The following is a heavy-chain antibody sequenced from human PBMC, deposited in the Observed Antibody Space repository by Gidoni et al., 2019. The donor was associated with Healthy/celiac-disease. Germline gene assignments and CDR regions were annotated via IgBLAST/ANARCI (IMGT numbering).Heavy chain of an antibody. Sequence: QVQLVQSGAEVKKPGSSVKVSCKASGGTVSSYAISWVRQAPGQGLEWMGGIIPIFGTANYAQNFQGRVTITADESTSTAYMELSSLRSEDTAVYYCARVEVGGSYYYYMDVWGKGTTVTVSS. CDR1: GGTVSSYA. CDR2: IIPIFGTA. V-gene: IGHV1-69*01. CDR3: ARVEVGGSYYYYMDV. J-gene: IGHJ6*03. D-gene: IGHD1-26*01.